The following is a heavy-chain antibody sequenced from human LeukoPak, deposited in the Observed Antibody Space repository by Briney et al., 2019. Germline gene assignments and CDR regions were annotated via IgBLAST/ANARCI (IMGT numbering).Heavy chain of an antibody. V-gene: IGHV4-59*01. Sequence: SETLSLTCTVSGGSISSYYWSWIRQPPGKGLEWIGFIYDSGSTNYNPSLKSRVTISVDTSKNQFSLKLRSVTAADTAVYYCARDPGYCSSTSCQLGWDYWGQGTLVTVSS. CDR2: IYDSGST. CDR3: ARDPGYCSSTSCQLGWDY. J-gene: IGHJ4*02. D-gene: IGHD2-2*01. CDR1: GGSISSYY.